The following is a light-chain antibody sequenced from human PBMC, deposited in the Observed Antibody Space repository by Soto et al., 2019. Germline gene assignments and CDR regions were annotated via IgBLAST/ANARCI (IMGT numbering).Light chain of an antibody. CDR1: KSVSSNN. CDR2: GAS. V-gene: IGKV3-20*01. J-gene: IGKJ1*01. CDR3: QQYGNSLWT. Sequence: EIVLTQSPDTLSLSPGERATLSCRASKSVSSNNLVWYQQKVGQAPRLLIYGASSRATGIPDRFSGSGSGTDFTLSISRLETDDFAVYYCQQYGNSLWTSGQGTKVEIK.